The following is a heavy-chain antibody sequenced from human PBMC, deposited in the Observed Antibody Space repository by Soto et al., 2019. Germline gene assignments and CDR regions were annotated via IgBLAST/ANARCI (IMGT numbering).Heavy chain of an antibody. CDR1: GFTFSSYD. D-gene: IGHD5-12*01. V-gene: IGHV3-30*18. J-gene: IGHJ4*02. CDR2: ISYDGSNK. Sequence: QVQLVESGGGVVQPGRSLRLSCAASGFTFSSYDMHWVRQAPGKGLEWVAVISYDGSNKYYADSVKGRFTISRDNSKNTLYLQMNSLRAEDTAVYYCAKDGRVATQLFDYWGQGTLVTVSS. CDR3: AKDGRVATQLFDY.